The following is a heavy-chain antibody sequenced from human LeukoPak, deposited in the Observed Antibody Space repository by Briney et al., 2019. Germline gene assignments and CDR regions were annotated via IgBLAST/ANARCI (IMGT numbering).Heavy chain of an antibody. CDR2: ISAYNGHT. CDR1: GYTFSNYG. V-gene: IGHV1-18*01. CDR3: ARGGEWELLERGYFDY. Sequence: ASVKVSCKASGYTFSNYGITWVRQAPGQGLEWMGWISAYNGHTNYAQKYQGRVTMTTDTSTSTAYMELRSLRSDDTAVYYCARGGEWELLERGYFDYWGQGTLVTVSS. D-gene: IGHD1-26*01. J-gene: IGHJ4*02.